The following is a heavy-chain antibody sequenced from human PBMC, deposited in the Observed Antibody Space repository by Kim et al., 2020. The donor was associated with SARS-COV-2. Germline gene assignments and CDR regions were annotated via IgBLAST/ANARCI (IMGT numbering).Heavy chain of an antibody. CDR3: ARAFGATTLGL. CDR2: IYYSGST. J-gene: IGHJ4*02. CDR1: GGSVSSGSYY. D-gene: IGHD1-26*01. Sequence: SETLSLTCTVSGGSVSSGSYYWSWIRQPPGKGLEWIGYIYYSGSTNYNPSLKSRVTISVDTSKNQFSLKLSSVTAADTAVYYCARAFGATTLGLWGQGTLVTVSS. V-gene: IGHV4-61*01.